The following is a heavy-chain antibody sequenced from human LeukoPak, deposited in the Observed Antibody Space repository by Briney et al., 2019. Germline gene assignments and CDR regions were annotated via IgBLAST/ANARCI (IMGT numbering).Heavy chain of an antibody. Sequence: GGSLRLSCAASGFTFSSYSMNWVRQAPGKRLEWVSYISSSSSITYYADSVKGRFTISRDNAKNSLYLQMSSLRDEDTAVYYCAKYYYDSSGYYYVFGYWGQGTLVTVSS. CDR3: AKYYYDSSGYYYVFGY. CDR1: GFTFSSYS. D-gene: IGHD3-22*01. J-gene: IGHJ4*02. V-gene: IGHV3-48*02. CDR2: ISSSSSIT.